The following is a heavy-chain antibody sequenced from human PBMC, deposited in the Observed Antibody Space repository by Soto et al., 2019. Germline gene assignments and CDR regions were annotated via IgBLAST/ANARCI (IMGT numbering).Heavy chain of an antibody. D-gene: IGHD2-15*01. CDR3: AISVAGNNWFDP. Sequence: QVQLQESGPGLVKPSQTLSLTCTVSGGSISSGDYYWSWIRQPPGKGLEWIGYIYYSGSTYYNPSLKSRXXIXEXXSKNQFSLKLSSVTAADTAVYYCAISVAGNNWFDPWGQGTLVTVSS. CDR2: IYYSGST. J-gene: IGHJ5*02. V-gene: IGHV4-30-4*01. CDR1: GGSISSGDYY.